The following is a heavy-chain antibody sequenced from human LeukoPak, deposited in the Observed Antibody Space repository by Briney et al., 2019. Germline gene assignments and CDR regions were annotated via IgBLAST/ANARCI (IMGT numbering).Heavy chain of an antibody. CDR2: ISSSSTI. CDR3: ARDRDGSGSYPPSGY. CDR1: GFTFSSYS. J-gene: IGHJ4*02. V-gene: IGHV3-48*04. D-gene: IGHD3-10*01. Sequence: GGSLRLSCAASGFTFSSYSMNWVRQAPGKGLEWVSYISSSSTIYYADSVKGRFTISRDNAKNSPYLQMNSLRAEDTAVYYCARDRDGSGSYPPSGYWGQGTLVTVSS.